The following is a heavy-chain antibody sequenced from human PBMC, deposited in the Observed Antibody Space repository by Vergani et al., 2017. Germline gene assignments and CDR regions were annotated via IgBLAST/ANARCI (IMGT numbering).Heavy chain of an antibody. CDR3: AVGDCSCNSGCGLVGDYYYGMDV. D-gene: IGHD2-2*01. J-gene: IGHJ6*04. V-gene: IGHV1-69*01. CDR1: GGTFSSYA. Sequence: QVQLVQSGAEVKKPGSSVKVSCKASGGTFSSYAISWVRQAPGQGLEWMGGIIPIFGTANYAQKFQARVTITADESTSTAYMELSSLRSEDTAVYYCAVGDCSCNSGCGLVGDYYYGMDVWGKGTTVTVSS. CDR2: IIPIFGTA.